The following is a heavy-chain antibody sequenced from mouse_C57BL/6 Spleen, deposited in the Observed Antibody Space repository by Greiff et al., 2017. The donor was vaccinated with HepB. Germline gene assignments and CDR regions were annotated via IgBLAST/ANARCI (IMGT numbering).Heavy chain of an antibody. CDR2: IWTGGGT. Sequence: VKVVESGPGLVAPSQSLSITCTVSGFSLTSYAISWVRQPPGKGLEWLGVIWTGGGTNYNSALKSRLSISKDNSKSQVFLKMNSLQTDDTARYYCARKSFETGTGAYYFDYWGQGTTLTVSS. D-gene: IGHD4-1*01. CDR3: ARKSFETGTGAYYFDY. V-gene: IGHV2-9-1*01. J-gene: IGHJ2*01. CDR1: GFSLTSYA.